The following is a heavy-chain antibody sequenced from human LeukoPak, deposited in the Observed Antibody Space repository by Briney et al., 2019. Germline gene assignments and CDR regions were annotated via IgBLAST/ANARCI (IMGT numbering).Heavy chain of an antibody. CDR2: IRSGGDT. Sequence: QAGGSLRLSCAASGFSVSKTYMNWVRQAPGKGPEWVSVIRSGGDTQYADSVKGRFTVSRDDFKNTLYLQMNSLRAEDTAVYYCARGDDSGYYDYFDYWGQGALVTVSS. CDR1: GFSVSKTY. CDR3: ARGDDSGYYDYFDY. V-gene: IGHV3-53*01. J-gene: IGHJ4*02. D-gene: IGHD3-22*01.